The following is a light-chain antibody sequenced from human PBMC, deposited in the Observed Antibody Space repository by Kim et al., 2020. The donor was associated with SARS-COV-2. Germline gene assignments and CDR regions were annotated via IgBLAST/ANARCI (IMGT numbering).Light chain of an antibody. J-gene: IGLJ3*02. CDR2: KDN. V-gene: IGLV1-51*01. CDR3: GTWDDRLDAGV. CDR1: TSNIRNNL. Sequence: GQRVTSSCSGGTSNIRNNLVSWYQHLPGTAPKVLIYKDNKRPSGVPGRCSASKSGTSATLAITGLQTGDEGDYYCGTWDDRLDAGVFGGGTQLTVL.